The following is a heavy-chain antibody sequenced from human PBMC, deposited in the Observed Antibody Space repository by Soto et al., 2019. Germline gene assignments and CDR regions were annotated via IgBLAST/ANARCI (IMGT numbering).Heavy chain of an antibody. CDR2: MNPNSGNT. V-gene: IGHV1-8*01. CDR1: GYTFTSYD. D-gene: IGHD2-15*01. CDR3: EVVAATRDAFDI. Sequence: QVQLVQSGAEVKKPGASVKVSCKASGYTFTSYDINWVRQATGQGLEWMGWMNPNSGNTGYAQKFQGRINMTKNTPISTAYREPSSLRSEDTAVYYREVVAATRDAFDIWGQGTMVTVSS. J-gene: IGHJ3*02.